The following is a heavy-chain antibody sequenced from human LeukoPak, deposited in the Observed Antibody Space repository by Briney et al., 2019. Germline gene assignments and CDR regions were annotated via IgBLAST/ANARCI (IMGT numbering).Heavy chain of an antibody. CDR1: GYTFTNYG. CDR3: ARDLSLGRHDYGEPFDY. CDR2: ISGYNGNT. V-gene: IGHV1-18*01. D-gene: IGHD4-17*01. Sequence: GASVKVSCEPSGYTFTNYGISWVRQAPGQGPEGMGWISGYNGNTNYVQKFQGRVTMTTDTSTSTAYMELRSLRSDDTAVYYCARDLSLGRHDYGEPFDYWGQGTQVTVSS. J-gene: IGHJ4*02.